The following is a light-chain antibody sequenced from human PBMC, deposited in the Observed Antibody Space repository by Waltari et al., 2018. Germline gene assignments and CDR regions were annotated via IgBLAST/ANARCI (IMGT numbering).Light chain of an antibody. CDR2: GSS. CDR1: QTVTYNF. CDR3: QQYDGLVLT. J-gene: IGKJ4*01. Sequence: EIVLTQSPGTLSLSPGERATLSCRASQTVTYNFLNWYQQKPGQATRLLIHGSSSRATGIPDMCSGSGSGTYFTLTISRLEPDDFAVYYCQQYDGLVLTFGGGTKVEI. V-gene: IGKV3-20*01.